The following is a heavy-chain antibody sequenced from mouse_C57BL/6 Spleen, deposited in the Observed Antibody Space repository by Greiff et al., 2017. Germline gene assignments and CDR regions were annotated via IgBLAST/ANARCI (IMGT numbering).Heavy chain of an antibody. D-gene: IGHD2-3*01. J-gene: IGHJ3*01. CDR3: ARVDGYFSFAY. V-gene: IGHV1-26*01. Sequence: EVQLLQSGPDLVKPGASVKISCTASGYTFTDYYMNWVQQTHGKSLEWIGDISPNNGGTSYNQKVKGKATLTVDKSSSTAYMELRSLTSEDSAVYYCARVDGYFSFAYWGQGTLVTVSA. CDR2: ISPNNGGT. CDR1: GYTFTDYY.